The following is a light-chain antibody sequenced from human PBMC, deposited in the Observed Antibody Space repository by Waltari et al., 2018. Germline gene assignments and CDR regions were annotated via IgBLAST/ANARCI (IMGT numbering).Light chain of an antibody. CDR3: QQSYSTPYT. V-gene: IGKV1-39*01. Sequence: DIQMTQSPSSMYASVGDRVTITCRESQSISSYLNWYQQKPGKAPKLLIYAASSLQSGVPSRFSGSGSWTDFTLTISSLQPEDFATYYCQQSYSTPYTFGQCTKLEIK. CDR2: AAS. J-gene: IGKJ2*01. CDR1: QSISSY.